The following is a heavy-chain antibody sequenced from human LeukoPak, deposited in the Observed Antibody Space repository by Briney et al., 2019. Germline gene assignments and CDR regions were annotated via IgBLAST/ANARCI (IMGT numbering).Heavy chain of an antibody. Sequence: SETLSLTCTVSGGSIRSSYYYWNWIRRPPGKGLEWIGYIYYNGNTNYSPSLKSRVTMSVDTSKNLFSLKVSSVTAADTAVYYCARGRSNYYGMDVWGQGTTVTVSS. J-gene: IGHJ6*02. CDR1: GGSIRSSYYY. D-gene: IGHD1-26*01. CDR3: ARGRSNYYGMDV. V-gene: IGHV4-61*01. CDR2: IYYNGNT.